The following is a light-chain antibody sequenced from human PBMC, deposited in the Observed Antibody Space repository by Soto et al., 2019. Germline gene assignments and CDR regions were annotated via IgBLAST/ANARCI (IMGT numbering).Light chain of an antibody. V-gene: IGKV3-20*01. J-gene: IGKJ1*01. CDR3: QQYGSSPPWP. CDR1: QSVSSSY. Sequence: EIVLTQCPGTLSLSPGERATLSCRASQSVSSSYLAWYQQKPGQAPRLLIYGASSRATGIPDRFSGSGSGTDFTLTISRLEPEDFAVYYCQQYGSSPPWPFGQGTKVEIK. CDR2: GAS.